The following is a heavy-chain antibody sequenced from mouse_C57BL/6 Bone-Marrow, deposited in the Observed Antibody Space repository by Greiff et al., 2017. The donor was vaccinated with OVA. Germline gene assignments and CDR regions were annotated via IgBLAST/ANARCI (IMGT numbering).Heavy chain of an antibody. CDR3: ARGDDGYYVEYFDY. D-gene: IGHD2-3*01. CDR2: INPNNGGT. V-gene: IGHV1-22*01. Sequence: EVKLQESGPELVKPGASVKMSCKASGYTFTDYNMHWVKQSHGKSLEWIGYINPNNGGTSYNQKFKGKATLTVNKSSSTAYMELRSLTSEDSAVYYCARGDDGYYVEYFDYWGQGTTLTVSS. CDR1: GYTFTDYN. J-gene: IGHJ2*01.